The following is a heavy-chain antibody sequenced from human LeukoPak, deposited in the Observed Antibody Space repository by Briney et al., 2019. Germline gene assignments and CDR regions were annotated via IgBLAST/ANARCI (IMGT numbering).Heavy chain of an antibody. CDR1: GYTFNDYY. V-gene: IGHV1-2*02. D-gene: IGHD2-2*01. CDR2: LNPKTGNT. J-gene: IGHJ4*02. Sequence: ASVKVSCKASGYTFNDYYLYWVRQAPGQGLQWMGWLNPKTGNTNYAQSFQGRVTMTTDTSINTAYMELTRLTSDDTAIYYCARDCSNIGCSVVLDYWGQGTPVTVSS. CDR3: ARDCSNIGCSVVLDY.